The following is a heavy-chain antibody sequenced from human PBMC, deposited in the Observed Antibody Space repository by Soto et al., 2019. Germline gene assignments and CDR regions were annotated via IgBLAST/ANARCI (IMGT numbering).Heavy chain of an antibody. CDR2: IGSHSSTL. V-gene: IGHV3-48*02. D-gene: IGHD6-19*01. Sequence: PGGSLRLSCAASGFTFSSYSMNWVRQAPGKGLEWISYIGSHSSTLHYADSVKGRFTISRDNAGNSLYLQMNSLRDEDTAVYYCVRDGSGNLYLNWFDPWGQGTLVTVSS. CDR3: VRDGSGNLYLNWFDP. J-gene: IGHJ5*02. CDR1: GFTFSSYS.